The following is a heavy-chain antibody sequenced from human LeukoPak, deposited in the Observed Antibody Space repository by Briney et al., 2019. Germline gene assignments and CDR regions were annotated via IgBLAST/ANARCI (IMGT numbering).Heavy chain of an antibody. D-gene: IGHD3-22*01. CDR1: GFTLSKYW. V-gene: IGHV3-74*01. Sequence: GGSLRLSCAASGFTLSKYWMQWVRQVPGQGLVWVSHVNSDGTNTSSADSVKGRFTISRDDAKNTLFLQMNSLRAEDTAVYYCARELSPVVKYYFDDWGQGTLVTVSS. CDR2: VNSDGTNT. CDR3: ARELSPVVKYYFDD. J-gene: IGHJ4*02.